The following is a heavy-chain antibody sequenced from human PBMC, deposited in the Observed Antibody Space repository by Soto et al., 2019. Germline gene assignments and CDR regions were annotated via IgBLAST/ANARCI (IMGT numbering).Heavy chain of an antibody. CDR1: GFRFDDYN. D-gene: IGHD3-3*01. Sequence: GGSLRLSCAASGFRFDDYNIHWVRQAPGKGLEWVSLITWNGGNTYYADSVEGRLTISRDGTTESVSLQMTSLKREDTGLYYCARETLSFGSALDVWGQGTMVTVSS. J-gene: IGHJ6*02. CDR2: ITWNGGNT. CDR3: ARETLSFGSALDV. V-gene: IGHV3-43*01.